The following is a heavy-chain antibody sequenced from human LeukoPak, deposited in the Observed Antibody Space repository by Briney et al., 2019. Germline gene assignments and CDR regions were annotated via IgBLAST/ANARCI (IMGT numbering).Heavy chain of an antibody. V-gene: IGHV1-18*01. CDR3: ARDGYSYGFGEY. Sequence: ASVKVSCKASGGTFSSYAIGWVRQAPGQGLEWMGWISAYNGNTNYAQKLQGRVTMTTDTSTTTAYMELRSLRSDDTAVYYCARDGYSYGFGEYWGQGTLVTVSS. CDR1: GGTFSSYA. D-gene: IGHD5-18*01. J-gene: IGHJ4*02. CDR2: ISAYNGNT.